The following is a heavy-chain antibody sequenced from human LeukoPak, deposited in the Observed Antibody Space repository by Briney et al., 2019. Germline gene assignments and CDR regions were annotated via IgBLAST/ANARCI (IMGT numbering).Heavy chain of an antibody. V-gene: IGHV4-59*01. J-gene: IGHJ4*02. CDR1: GGSISSYY. D-gene: IGHD3-22*01. CDR2: IYYSGST. Sequence: SETLSLTCTVSGGSISSYYWSWIRQPPGKGLEWIGYIYYSGSTNYSPSLKSRVTISVDTSKNQFSLKLSSVTAADTAVYYCARANYYDSSGYIRPPKFDYWGQGTLVTVSS. CDR3: ARANYYDSSGYIRPPKFDY.